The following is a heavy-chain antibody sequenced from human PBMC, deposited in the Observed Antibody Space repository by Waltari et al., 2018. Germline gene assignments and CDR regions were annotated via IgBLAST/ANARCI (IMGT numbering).Heavy chain of an antibody. CDR1: GYTFTDHY. Sequence: QVQLVQSGAEVKKPGASVKVSCKASGYTFTDHYMHWVRQAPGQGLEWMGWSNPHSGDTNYAQKFNGRVTRTRDTSISTAYMELSRLTSDDTAVYYCAALTYYNGCWGQGTLVTVSS. CDR2: SNPHSGDT. D-gene: IGHD3-10*01. V-gene: IGHV1-2*02. J-gene: IGHJ4*02. CDR3: AALTYYNGC.